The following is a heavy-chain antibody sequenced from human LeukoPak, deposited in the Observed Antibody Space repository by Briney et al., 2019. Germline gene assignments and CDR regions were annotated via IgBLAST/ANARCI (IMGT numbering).Heavy chain of an antibody. Sequence: NSSETLSLTCTVSGGSISSGSYYWNWIRQPAGKGLEWIGRIYTSGSTNYNPSLKSRVTISVDTSKNHFSLKLSSVTAADTAVYYCARASLTRYYFDYWGQGTLVTVSS. J-gene: IGHJ4*02. CDR2: IYTSGST. CDR1: GGSISSGSYY. D-gene: IGHD4-17*01. CDR3: ARASLTRYYFDY. V-gene: IGHV4-61*02.